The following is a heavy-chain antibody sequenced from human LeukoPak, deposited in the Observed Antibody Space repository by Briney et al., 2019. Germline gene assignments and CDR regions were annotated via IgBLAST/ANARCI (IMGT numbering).Heavy chain of an antibody. V-gene: IGHV3-23*01. CDR1: GFTFSDYA. CDR3: AKDTSAWWYHRAYMSV. D-gene: IGHD2-15*01. J-gene: IGHJ6*03. Sequence: PGGSLRLSCAASGFTFSDYAMSWDRQAPGGGLEWVSAISGRGDETFHADSVKGRFTTSRDNSKNTLSLQMSSLRVEDSAVYFCAKDTSAWWYHRAYMSVWGTGTTVTVSS. CDR2: ISGRGDET.